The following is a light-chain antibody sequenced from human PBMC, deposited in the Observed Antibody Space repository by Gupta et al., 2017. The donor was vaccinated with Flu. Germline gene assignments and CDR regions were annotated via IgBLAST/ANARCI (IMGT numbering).Light chain of an antibody. J-gene: IGKJ2*03. CDR3: RQGRHRPPYS. Sequence: GVMPQSPLSLPITPGQLDSISSRSTKSLRYSDGNTCLIWFQQRTGQSPRRLIHQVAKRDSGVPDRLSGSGSGSTFTLNISRVEAEDVGVYYYRQGRHRPPYSFGQGTKVEIK. CDR2: QVA. CDR1: KSLRYSDGNTC. V-gene: IGKV2-30*01.